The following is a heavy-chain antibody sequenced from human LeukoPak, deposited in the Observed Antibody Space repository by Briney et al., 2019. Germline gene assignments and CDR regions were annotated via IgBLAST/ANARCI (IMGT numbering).Heavy chain of an antibody. CDR3: ARGGSSFDY. Sequence: SETLSLTCTVSGGSLSTYYWSWIRQPPGKGLEWIGYIYYTGTTNYNPSLNSRVTISVDTSKNQFSLRLRSVTAADTAVYYCARGGSSFDYWGKGALVTVSS. J-gene: IGHJ4*02. D-gene: IGHD6-6*01. V-gene: IGHV4-59*01. CDR1: GGSLSTYY. CDR2: IYYTGTT.